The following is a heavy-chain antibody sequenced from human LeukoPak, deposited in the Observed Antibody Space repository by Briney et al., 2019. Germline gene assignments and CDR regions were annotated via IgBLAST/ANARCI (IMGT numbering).Heavy chain of an antibody. CDR1: GGSISSDY. V-gene: IGHV4-59*12. Sequence: PSETLSLTCTVSGGSISSDYWSWIRQPPGKGLEWIGYIYYSGSTNYNPSLKSRVTTSVDTSKNQFSLKLSSVTAADTAVYYCARDVVLLWFEARVNWFDPWGQGTLVTVSS. CDR2: IYYSGST. CDR3: ARDVVLLWFEARVNWFDP. J-gene: IGHJ5*02. D-gene: IGHD3-10*01.